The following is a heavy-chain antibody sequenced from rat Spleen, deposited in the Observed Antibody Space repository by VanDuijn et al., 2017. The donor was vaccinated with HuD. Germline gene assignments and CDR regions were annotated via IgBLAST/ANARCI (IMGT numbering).Heavy chain of an antibody. CDR2: ITSGGSNT. J-gene: IGHJ2*01. D-gene: IGHD1-2*01. Sequence: EVQLVESGGGLVQPGRSLKLSCAPSGFTFSDYYMAWVRQAPKKGLEWVASITSGGSNTYYPDSVKGRFTISRDNAKSTLYLQMDSLRSEDTATYYCAKLGPYSSEGFDYWGQGVMVTVSS. CDR3: AKLGPYSSEGFDY. CDR1: GFTFSDYY. V-gene: IGHV5-25*01.